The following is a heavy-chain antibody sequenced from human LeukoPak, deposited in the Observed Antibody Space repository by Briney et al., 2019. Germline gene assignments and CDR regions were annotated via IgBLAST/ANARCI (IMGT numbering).Heavy chain of an antibody. Sequence: GESLKISCKGSGYSFTSYWIGWVRQMPGEGLEWMGIIYPGDSDTRYSPSFQGQVTISADKSISTAYLQWSSLKASDTAIYYCARHTRYSSSSRVFDYWGQGTLVTVSS. D-gene: IGHD6-6*01. J-gene: IGHJ4*02. CDR1: GYSFTSYW. CDR3: ARHTRYSSSSRVFDY. V-gene: IGHV5-51*01. CDR2: IYPGDSDT.